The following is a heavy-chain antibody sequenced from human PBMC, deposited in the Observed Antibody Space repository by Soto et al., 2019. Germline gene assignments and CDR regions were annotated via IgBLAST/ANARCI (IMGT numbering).Heavy chain of an antibody. J-gene: IGHJ5*02. V-gene: IGHV1-46*01. CDR1: GYTFTSYY. Sequence: GASVKVSCKASGYTFTSYYMHWVRQAPGQGLEWMGIINPSGGSTSYAQKFQGRVTMTRDTSTSTVYMELSSLRSEDTAVYYCAREWSYDILTGHNWFDPWGQGTLVTVSS. CDR2: INPSGGST. CDR3: AREWSYDILTGHNWFDP. D-gene: IGHD3-9*01.